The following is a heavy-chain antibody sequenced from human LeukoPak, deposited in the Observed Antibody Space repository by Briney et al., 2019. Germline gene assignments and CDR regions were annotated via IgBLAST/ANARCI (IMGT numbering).Heavy chain of an antibody. J-gene: IGHJ4*02. Sequence: SETLSLTCAVYGGSFSGYYWSWIRQPPGKGLEWIGYIYYSGSTNYNPSLKSRVTISVDTSKNQFSLKLSSVTAADTAVYYCARLKGYSSGWYPSYYFDYWGQGTLVTVSS. CDR3: ARLKGYSSGWYPSYYFDY. D-gene: IGHD6-19*01. V-gene: IGHV4-59*08. CDR1: GGSFSGYY. CDR2: IYYSGST.